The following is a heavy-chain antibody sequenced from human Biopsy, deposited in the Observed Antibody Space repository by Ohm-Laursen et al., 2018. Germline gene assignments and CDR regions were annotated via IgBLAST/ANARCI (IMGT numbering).Heavy chain of an antibody. Sequence: DTLSLTCGVYGKTFSDYYWSWIRQPPGKGLEWIGQINQSGRTNYNPSLKSRVNISADKSNNQFSLKLTSVTSADTAVYFCGNEVHGRDYWGLGALVTVSS. D-gene: IGHD2-15*01. CDR1: GKTFSDYY. CDR2: INQSGRT. J-gene: IGHJ4*02. V-gene: IGHV4-34*08. CDR3: GNEVHGRDY.